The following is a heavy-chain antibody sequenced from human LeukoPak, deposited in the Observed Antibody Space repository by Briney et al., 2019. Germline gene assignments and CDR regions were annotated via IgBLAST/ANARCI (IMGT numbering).Heavy chain of an antibody. J-gene: IGHJ2*01. V-gene: IGHV1-69*13. CDR2: IIPIFGTA. CDR3: ARDYDFWSGYSNWYFDL. CDR1: GGTFSSYA. D-gene: IGHD3-3*01. Sequence: SVKVSCKASGGTFSSYAISWVRQAPGQGLEWMGGIIPIFGTANYAQKFQGRVTITADESTSTAYMELSSLRSEDTAVYYCARDYDFWSGYSNWYFDLWGRGTLVTVSS.